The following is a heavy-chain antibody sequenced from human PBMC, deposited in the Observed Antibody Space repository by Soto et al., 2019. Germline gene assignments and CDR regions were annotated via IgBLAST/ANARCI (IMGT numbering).Heavy chain of an antibody. CDR2: INHSGST. D-gene: IGHD3-10*01. CDR3: ARENYYGSGSHKYNWFDP. J-gene: IGHJ5*02. Sequence: PSETLSLTCAVYGGSFSGYYWSYIRHPPGKGLEWIGEINHSGSTTYNPSLRSRVTMSVDTSKNQFSLKLSSVTAADTAVYYCARENYYGSGSHKYNWFDPWGQGTLVTVSS. CDR1: GGSFSGYY. V-gene: IGHV4-34*01.